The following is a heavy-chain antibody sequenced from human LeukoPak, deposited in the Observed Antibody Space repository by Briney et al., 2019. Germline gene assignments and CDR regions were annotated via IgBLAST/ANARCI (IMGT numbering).Heavy chain of an antibody. J-gene: IGHJ3*02. CDR1: GYTFISYY. CDR3: ARADYGDYVTGAFNI. V-gene: IGHV1-46*01. D-gene: IGHD4-17*01. CDR2: INPSGGST. Sequence: ASVKVSCKASGYTFISYYMQWVRQAPGQGLEWMGIINPSGGSTSNAQNFQGRVTTTRDTSTSTVYIGLSRLRSEDTAVYYCARADYGDYVTGAFNIWGQRTMVTVSS.